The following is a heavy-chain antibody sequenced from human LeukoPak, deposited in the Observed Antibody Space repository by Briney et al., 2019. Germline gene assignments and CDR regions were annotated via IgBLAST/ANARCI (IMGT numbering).Heavy chain of an antibody. D-gene: IGHD6-19*01. CDR2: IKQDGSEK. CDR3: ARDGDSSGWYASDAFDI. J-gene: IGHJ3*02. Sequence: PGGSLRLSCAASGFTFSSYWMSWVRQAPGKGLEWVANIKQDGSEKYYVDSVKGRFTISRDNAKNSLYLQMNSLRAEDTAVYYCARDGDSSGWYASDAFDIWGQGTMVTVSS. CDR1: GFTFSSYW. V-gene: IGHV3-7*01.